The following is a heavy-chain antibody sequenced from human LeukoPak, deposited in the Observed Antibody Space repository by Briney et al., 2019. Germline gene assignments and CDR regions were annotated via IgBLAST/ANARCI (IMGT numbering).Heavy chain of an antibody. CDR2: IIPIFGTA. CDR1: GGTFSSYA. CDR3: ARQDGYNYPFDY. V-gene: IGHV1-69*05. Sequence: GSSVKVFCKASGGTFSSYAISWVRQAPGQGLEWMGRIIPIFGTANYAQKFQGRVTITTDESTSTAYMELSSLRSEDTAVYYCARQDGYNYPFDYWGQGTLVTVSS. D-gene: IGHD5-24*01. J-gene: IGHJ4*02.